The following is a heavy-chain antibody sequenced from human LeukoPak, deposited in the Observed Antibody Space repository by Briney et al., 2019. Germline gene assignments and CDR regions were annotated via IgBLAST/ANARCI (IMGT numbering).Heavy chain of an antibody. CDR1: GYTFTSYG. V-gene: IGHV1-18*01. CDR2: ISAYNGNT. Sequence: ASVKVSCTASGYTFTSYGISWVRQAPGQGLEWMGWISAYNGNTNYAQKLQGRVTMTTDTSTSTAYMELRSLRSDDTAVYYCARASGVIRPDWFDPWGQGTLVTVSS. J-gene: IGHJ5*02. CDR3: ARASGVIRPDWFDP. D-gene: IGHD3-16*02.